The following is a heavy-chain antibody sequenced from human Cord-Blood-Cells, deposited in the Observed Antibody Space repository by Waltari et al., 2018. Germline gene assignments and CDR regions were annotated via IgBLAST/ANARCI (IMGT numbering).Heavy chain of an antibody. CDR2: ISYDGSNN. CDR3: ARGSGSYYNFDY. D-gene: IGHD3-10*01. CDR1: GFTFSSYA. J-gene: IGHJ4*02. V-gene: IGHV3-30*04. Sequence: QVQLVESGGGVVQPGRSLRLSCAASGFTFSSYAMHWVRQAPGQGLGWVAVISYDGSNNYYADSVKGRFTISRDNSKNALYLQMNSLRAEDTAVYYCARGSGSYYNFDYWGQGTLVTVSS.